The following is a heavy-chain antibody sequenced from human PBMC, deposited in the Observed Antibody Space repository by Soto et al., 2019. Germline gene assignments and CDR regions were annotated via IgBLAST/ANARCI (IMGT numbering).Heavy chain of an antibody. Sequence: GASVKVSCKASGYTFTSYYMHWVRQAPGQGLEWMGIINPSGGSTSYAQKFQGRVTMTRDTSTSTVYMELSSLRSEDTAVYYCARDLVGYGSGSLIYGMDVWGQGTTVTVSS. CDR2: INPSGGST. V-gene: IGHV1-46*01. J-gene: IGHJ6*02. CDR1: GYTFTSYY. CDR3: ARDLVGYGSGSLIYGMDV. D-gene: IGHD3-10*01.